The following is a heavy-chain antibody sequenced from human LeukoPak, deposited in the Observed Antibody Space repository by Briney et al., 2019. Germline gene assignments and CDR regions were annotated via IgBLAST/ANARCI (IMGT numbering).Heavy chain of an antibody. CDR2: IGTAGDT. CDR1: GFTFSSYD. V-gene: IGHV3-13*01. Sequence: GGSLRLSCAASGFTFSSYDMHWVRQPTGKGLEWVSAIGTAGDTYYSHSVKGRFTISRDNAKNSLYLQMNSLRAEDTAVYYCARDAETTVTTTNFDYWGQGTLVTVSS. CDR3: ARDAETTVTTTNFDY. J-gene: IGHJ4*02. D-gene: IGHD4-11*01.